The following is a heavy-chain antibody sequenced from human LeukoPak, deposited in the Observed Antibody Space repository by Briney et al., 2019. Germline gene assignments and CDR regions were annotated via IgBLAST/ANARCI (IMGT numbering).Heavy chain of an antibody. CDR2: INHSGST. Sequence: KSSETLSLTCAVYGGSFSGYYWSWIRQPPGKGLEWIGEINHSGSTNYNPSPKSRVTISVDTSKNQFSLKLSSVTAADTAVYYCARVGATRWFDPWGQGTLVTVSS. D-gene: IGHD1-26*01. CDR1: GGSFSGYY. J-gene: IGHJ5*02. CDR3: ARVGATRWFDP. V-gene: IGHV4-34*01.